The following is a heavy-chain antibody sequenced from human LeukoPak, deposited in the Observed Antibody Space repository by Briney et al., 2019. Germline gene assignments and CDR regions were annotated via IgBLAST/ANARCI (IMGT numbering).Heavy chain of an antibody. CDR3: ARDLGYCSGGSCPAPFDY. V-gene: IGHV3-33*01. J-gene: IGHJ4*02. Sequence: PGGSLRLSCAASGFTFSSYGMHWVRQAPGKGLEWVAVIWYDGSNKYYADSVKGRFTISRDNSKSTLYLQMNSLRAEDTAVYYCARDLGYCSGGSCPAPFDYWGQGTLVTVSS. CDR1: GFTFSSYG. D-gene: IGHD2-15*01. CDR2: IWYDGSNK.